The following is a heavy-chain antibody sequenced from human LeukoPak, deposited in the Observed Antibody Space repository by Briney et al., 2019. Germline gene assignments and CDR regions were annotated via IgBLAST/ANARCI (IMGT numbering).Heavy chain of an antibody. Sequence: PGGSLRLSCAASGFTFSSYAMSWVRLAPGKGLEWVSAISGSGGSTYYADSVKGRFTISRDNSKNTLYLQMNSLRAEDTAVYYCAKDRVVLNAFDIWGQGTMVTVSS. V-gene: IGHV3-23*01. CDR2: ISGSGGST. D-gene: IGHD3-10*01. J-gene: IGHJ3*02. CDR3: AKDRVVLNAFDI. CDR1: GFTFSSYA.